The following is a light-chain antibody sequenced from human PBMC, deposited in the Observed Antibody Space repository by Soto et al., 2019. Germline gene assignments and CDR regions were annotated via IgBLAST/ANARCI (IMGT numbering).Light chain of an antibody. Sequence: QSALTQPASVSGSPGQSFTISCTGTSSDVGGYNYVSWYQQHPGEAPKLMIYDVSNRPSGVSNRFSGSKSGNTASLTISGLQAEDEADYYCSSFTSSSTYVFGTGTKVTVL. CDR3: SSFTSSSTYV. CDR2: DVS. V-gene: IGLV2-14*01. CDR1: SSDVGGYNY. J-gene: IGLJ1*01.